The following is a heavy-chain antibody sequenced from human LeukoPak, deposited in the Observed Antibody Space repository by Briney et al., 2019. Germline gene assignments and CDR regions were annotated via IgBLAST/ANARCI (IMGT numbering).Heavy chain of an antibody. CDR1: GFTFSGSA. V-gene: IGHV3-73*01. D-gene: IGHD3-22*01. J-gene: IGHJ3*02. CDR2: IRGKANSYAT. CDR3: TTVVTYYYDSSGYYDAFDI. Sequence: GGSLKLSCAASGFTFSGSAMHWVRQASGKGLEWVGRIRGKANSYATAYAASVKGRFTISRDDSKNTAYLQMNSLKTEDTAMYYCTTVVTYYYDSSGYYDAFDIWGQGTMVTVSS.